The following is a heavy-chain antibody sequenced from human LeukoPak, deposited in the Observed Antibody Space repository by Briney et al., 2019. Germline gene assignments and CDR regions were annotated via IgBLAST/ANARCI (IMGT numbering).Heavy chain of an antibody. CDR3: AKWGDYDILTGYYDSGY. D-gene: IGHD3-9*01. V-gene: IGHV3-23*01. CDR2: ITGCGDST. Sequence: PGGSLTLPCAASGYILSQQAMSWVRNDPGKWLEWVSAITGCGDSTYYAVSVNGRFTICGDNSKNTLYLQANSLRAEDTAVYYCAKWGDYDILTGYYDSGYWGERALVTVSS. CDR1: GYILSQQA. J-gene: IGHJ4*02.